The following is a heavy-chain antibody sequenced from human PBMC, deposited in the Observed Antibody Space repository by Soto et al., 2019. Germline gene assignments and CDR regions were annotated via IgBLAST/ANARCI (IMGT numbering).Heavy chain of an antibody. CDR3: ARVIDGSGSGDFDL. CDR2: IYYRGST. J-gene: IGHJ2*01. V-gene: IGHV4-61*01. CDR1: GGSVSSGSYY. D-gene: IGHD3-10*01. Sequence: QVQLQESGPGLVKPSETLSLTCTVSGGSVSSGSYYWSWIRQPPGKGLEWIGYIYYRGSTNYNPSHKSRVTISVDTSKNQFSLKLSSVTAADTAVYYCARVIDGSGSGDFDLWGRGTLVTVSS.